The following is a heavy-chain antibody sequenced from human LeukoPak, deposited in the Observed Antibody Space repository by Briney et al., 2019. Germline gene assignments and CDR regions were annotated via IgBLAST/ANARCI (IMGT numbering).Heavy chain of an antibody. D-gene: IGHD6-13*01. CDR1: GASISSSSHY. J-gene: IGHJ5*02. CDR2: MYYSGST. Sequence: PSETLSLICTVSGASISSSSHYWGWIRQPPGKVLEWVADMYYSGSTHYNMALRSRVTMSVDTSRNQFSLKLSSVTAADTAMYYCARIAGGGWFDPWGQGTLVTVSS. V-gene: IGHV4-39*01. CDR3: ARIAGGGWFDP.